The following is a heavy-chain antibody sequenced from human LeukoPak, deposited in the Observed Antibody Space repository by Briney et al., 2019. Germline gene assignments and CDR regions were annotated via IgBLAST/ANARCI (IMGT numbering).Heavy chain of an antibody. V-gene: IGHV1-24*01. CDR1: GYTLIELS. D-gene: IGHD4-17*01. J-gene: IGHJ4*02. CDR2: FDPEDGET. Sequence: ASVKVSCKVSGYTLIELSMHWVRQAPGKGLEWMGGFDPEDGETIYAQKFQGRVTMTEDTSTDTAYMELSSLRSEDTAVYYCATGGGFYGDYVSQGNDYWGQGTLVTVSS. CDR3: ATGGGFYGDYVSQGNDY.